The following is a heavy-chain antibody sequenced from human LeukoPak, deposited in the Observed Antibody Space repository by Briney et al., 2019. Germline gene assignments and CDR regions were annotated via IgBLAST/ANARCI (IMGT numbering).Heavy chain of an antibody. J-gene: IGHJ3*02. Sequence: GGSLRLSCAASGFTFSSYSMNWVRQTPGKGLEWISYISSSNTIKKYADSVKGRFTISRDNAKNSLYLQMNSLRAEDTAVYYCARESWGSYSSSFSDIWGQGTMVTVSS. V-gene: IGHV3-48*04. CDR2: ISSSNTIK. D-gene: IGHD1-26*01. CDR3: ARESWGSYSSSFSDI. CDR1: GFTFSSYS.